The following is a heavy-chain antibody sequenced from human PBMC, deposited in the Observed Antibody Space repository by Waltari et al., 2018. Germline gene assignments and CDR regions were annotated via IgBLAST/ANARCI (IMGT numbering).Heavy chain of an antibody. CDR1: GFTFSSYG. CDR2: ISYDGSNK. Sequence: QVQLVESGGGVVQPGRSLRLSCAASGFTFSSYGMHWVRQAPGKGLEWVAVISYDGSNKYYADSVKGRFTISRDNSKNTLYLQMNSLRAEDTAVYYCAKSDTAMPDDVYWGQGTLVTVSS. D-gene: IGHD5-18*01. CDR3: AKSDTAMPDDVY. J-gene: IGHJ4*02. V-gene: IGHV3-30*18.